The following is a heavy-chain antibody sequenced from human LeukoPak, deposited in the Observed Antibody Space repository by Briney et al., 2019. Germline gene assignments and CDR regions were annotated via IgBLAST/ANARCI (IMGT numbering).Heavy chain of an antibody. CDR3: ARASTTVPNLLDH. Sequence: GGSLRLSCAASGFTFSTYWMHWVRQAPGKGLVWVARIKGDGSSTIYADSVKGRFTISRDNSKNTLYLQTSSLRAEDTAVYYCARASTTVPNLLDHWGRGTPVTVSS. D-gene: IGHD4-17*01. V-gene: IGHV3-74*01. J-gene: IGHJ4*02. CDR2: IKGDGSST. CDR1: GFTFSTYW.